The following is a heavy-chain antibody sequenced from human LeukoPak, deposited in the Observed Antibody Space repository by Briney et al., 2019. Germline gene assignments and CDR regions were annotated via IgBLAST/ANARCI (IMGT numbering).Heavy chain of an antibody. D-gene: IGHD6-19*01. CDR3: ARHEGSGWYHWFDP. Sequence: SETLSLTCAVYGGSFSGYYWSWIRQPPGKGLEWIGEINHSGSINYNPSLKSRVTISVDTSKNQFSLKLSSVTAADTAVYYCARHEGSGWYHWFDPWGQGTLVTVSS. CDR2: INHSGSI. J-gene: IGHJ5*02. V-gene: IGHV4-34*01. CDR1: GGSFSGYY.